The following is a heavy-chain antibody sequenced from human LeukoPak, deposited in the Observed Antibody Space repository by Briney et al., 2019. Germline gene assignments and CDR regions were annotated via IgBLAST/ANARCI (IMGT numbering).Heavy chain of an antibody. V-gene: IGHV4-59*01. CDR2: IYYSGST. CDR1: GGSISSYY. J-gene: IGHJ4*02. CDR3: ARDFRDGYNRGWPYYFDY. Sequence: SETLSLTCTVSGGSISSYYWSWIRQPPGKGLEWIGDIYYSGSTNYNPSLKSRVTISVDTSKNQFSLKLSSVTAADTAVYYCARDFRDGYNRGWPYYFDYWGQGTLVTVSS. D-gene: IGHD5-24*01.